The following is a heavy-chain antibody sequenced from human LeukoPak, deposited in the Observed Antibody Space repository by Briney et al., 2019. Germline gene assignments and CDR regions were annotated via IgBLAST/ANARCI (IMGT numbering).Heavy chain of an antibody. Sequence: SETLSLTCTVSGGSISSYYWSWIRQPAGKGLEWIGRIYTSGSTNYNPSLKSRVTMSVDTSKNQFSLKLSSVTAADTAVYYCARLGWLQNYYYYYGMDVWGQGTTVTVSS. CDR3: ARLGWLQNYYYYYGMDV. CDR2: IYTSGST. J-gene: IGHJ6*02. CDR1: GGSISSYY. D-gene: IGHD5-24*01. V-gene: IGHV4-4*07.